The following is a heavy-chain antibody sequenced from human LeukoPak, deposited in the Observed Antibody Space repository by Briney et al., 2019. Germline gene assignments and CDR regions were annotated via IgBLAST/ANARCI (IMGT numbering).Heavy chain of an antibody. CDR3: ARDLGLRGST. Sequence: GRSLRLSRDASGLTLTESRMHWVRQIPGKGTVWLSRMYGDMREISYADSVKGRFTISRDNAKNTVYLQMNSLRGEDTAVYYCARDLGLRGSTWGQGTLVTASS. D-gene: IGHD5-12*01. J-gene: IGHJ5*02. CDR1: GLTLTESR. V-gene: IGHV3-74*01. CDR2: MYGDMREI.